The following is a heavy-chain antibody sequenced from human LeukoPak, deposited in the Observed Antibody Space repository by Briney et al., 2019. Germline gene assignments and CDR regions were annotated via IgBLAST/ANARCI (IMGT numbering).Heavy chain of an antibody. CDR3: AKDGIVGATEIWYFDL. D-gene: IGHD1-26*01. V-gene: IGHV3-11*01. CDR2: ISSSGSTI. Sequence: GGSLRLSCAASGFTFSDYYMSWIRQAPGKGLEWVSYISSSGSTIYYADSVKGRFTISRDNAKNSLYLQMNSLRAEDTAVYYCAKDGIVGATEIWYFDLWGRGTLVTVSS. J-gene: IGHJ2*01. CDR1: GFTFSDYY.